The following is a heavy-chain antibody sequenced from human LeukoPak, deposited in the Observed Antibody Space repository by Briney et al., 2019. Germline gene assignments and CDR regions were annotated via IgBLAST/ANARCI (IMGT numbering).Heavy chain of an antibody. CDR2: IFYNGNT. V-gene: IGHV4-59*01. CDR1: GASFSSYY. D-gene: IGHD2-2*01. CDR3: ARAPRDRGYCGATSCFEYMDV. J-gene: IGHJ6*03. Sequence: SETLSLTCTVSGASFSSYYWSWLRQPPGKGLEWIAYIFYNGNTNYNPSLKRRVTISVDTSKTQFSLKVTSVTAADTAVYYCARAPRDRGYCGATSCFEYMDVWGRGTTVTISS.